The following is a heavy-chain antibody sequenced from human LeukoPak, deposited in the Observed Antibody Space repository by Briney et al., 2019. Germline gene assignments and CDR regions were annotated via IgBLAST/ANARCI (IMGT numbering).Heavy chain of an antibody. CDR1: GFTFDDYG. D-gene: IGHD1-26*01. Sequence: GGSLRLSCAASGFTFDDYGMSWVRQAPGKGLEWVAVISYDGSNKYYADSVKGRFTISRDNSKNTLYLQMNSLRAEDTAKYYCAKGARRLLNWFDAWGQGTLVTVSS. V-gene: IGHV3-30*18. CDR2: ISYDGSNK. CDR3: AKGARRLLNWFDA. J-gene: IGHJ5*02.